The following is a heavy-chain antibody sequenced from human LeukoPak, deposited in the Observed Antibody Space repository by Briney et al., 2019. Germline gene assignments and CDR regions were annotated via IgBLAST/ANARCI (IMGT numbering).Heavy chain of an antibody. D-gene: IGHD2-2*01. Sequence: ASVKVSCKASGYTFTGYCIHWVRQAPGQGLEWMGWINPNSGGTNYAQKFQGRVTMTRDTSISTAYMEPSRLRSDDTAVYYCARSGPAGAIVVVPAGWFDPWGQGTLVTVSS. V-gene: IGHV1-2*02. CDR2: INPNSGGT. J-gene: IGHJ5*02. CDR1: GYTFTGYC. CDR3: ARSGPAGAIVVVPAGWFDP.